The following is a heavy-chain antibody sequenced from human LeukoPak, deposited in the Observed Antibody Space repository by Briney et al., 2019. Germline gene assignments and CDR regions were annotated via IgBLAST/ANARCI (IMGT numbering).Heavy chain of an antibody. CDR3: ARPTSDYSWFDP. Sequence: SVKVSCKASGGTFSSYAISWVRQAPGQGLEWMGGIIPIFGTANYAQKFQGRVTITADESTSTAYMELSSLRSEDTAVYYCARPTSDYSWFDPWGQGTLATVSS. CDR2: IIPIFGTA. CDR1: GGTFSSYA. D-gene: IGHD2/OR15-2a*01. V-gene: IGHV1-69*01. J-gene: IGHJ5*02.